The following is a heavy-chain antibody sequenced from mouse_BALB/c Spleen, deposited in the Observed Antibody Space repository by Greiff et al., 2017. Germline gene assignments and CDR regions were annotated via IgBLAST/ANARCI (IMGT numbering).Heavy chain of an antibody. D-gene: IGHD4-1*01. Sequence: EVKVVESGGGLVKPGGSLKLSCAASGFAFSSYDMSWVRQTPEKRLEWVAYISSGGGSTYYPDTVKGRFTISRDNAKNTLYLQMSSLKSEDTAMYYCARLGTGTSYFDYWGQGTTLTVSS. CDR1: GFAFSSYD. V-gene: IGHV5-12-1*01. CDR3: ARLGTGTSYFDY. J-gene: IGHJ2*01. CDR2: ISSGGGST.